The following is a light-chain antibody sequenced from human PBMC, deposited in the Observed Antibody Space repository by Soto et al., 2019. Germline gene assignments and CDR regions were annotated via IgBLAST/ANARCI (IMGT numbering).Light chain of an antibody. CDR3: HPHHSYSQT. CDR1: QSIRYY. CDR2: GAS. Sequence: DIQLTQSPPTLSASVGDRVTITCRASQSIRYYLAWYQQMPGKAPKLLIYGASSLQSGVPSRFSGSGSGTEFTLTISSLQPDDFANYFCHPHHSYSQTFGQGTKVEIK. V-gene: IGKV1-5*01. J-gene: IGKJ1*01.